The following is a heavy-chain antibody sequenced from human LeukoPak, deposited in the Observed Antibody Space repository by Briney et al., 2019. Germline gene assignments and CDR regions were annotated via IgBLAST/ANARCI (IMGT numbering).Heavy chain of an antibody. CDR3: AKVGVVPAASGYYYYYGMDV. J-gene: IGHJ6*02. D-gene: IGHD2-2*01. V-gene: IGHV3-30*18. CDR2: ISYDGSNK. Sequence: GGSLRLSCAASGFTFSSYGMHWVRQAPGKGLEWVAVISYDGSNKYYADSVKGRFTISRDNSKNTLYLQMNSLRAEDTAVYYCAKVGVVPAASGYYYYYGMDVWGQGTTVTVSS. CDR1: GFTFSSYG.